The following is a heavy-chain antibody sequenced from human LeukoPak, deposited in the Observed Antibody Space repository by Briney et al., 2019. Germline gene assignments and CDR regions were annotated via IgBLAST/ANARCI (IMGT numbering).Heavy chain of an antibody. V-gene: IGHV1-2*02. CDR1: GYTFTGYY. J-gene: IGHJ5*02. Sequence: ASVKVSCKASGYTFTGYYMHWVRQAPGQGLEWMGWINPNSGGTNYAQKFRGRVTMTRDTSISTAYMELSRLRSDDTAVYYCARVAVAGKYNWFDPWGQGTLVTVSS. CDR2: INPNSGGT. CDR3: ARVAVAGKYNWFDP. D-gene: IGHD6-19*01.